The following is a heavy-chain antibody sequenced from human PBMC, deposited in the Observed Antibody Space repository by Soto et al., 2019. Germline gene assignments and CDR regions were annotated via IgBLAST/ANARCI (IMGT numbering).Heavy chain of an antibody. J-gene: IGHJ6*03. D-gene: IGHD2-2*01. CDR2: IYPGDSDT. CDR3: ARHVPSSRDYYYYYYMDV. CDR1: GYSFTSYW. V-gene: IGHV5-51*01. Sequence: GESLKISCKGSGYSFTSYWIGWVRQMPGKGLEWMGIIYPGDSDTRYSPSFQGQVTISADKSISTAYLQWSSLKASDTAMYYCARHVPSSRDYYYYYYMDVWGKGTTVTVSS.